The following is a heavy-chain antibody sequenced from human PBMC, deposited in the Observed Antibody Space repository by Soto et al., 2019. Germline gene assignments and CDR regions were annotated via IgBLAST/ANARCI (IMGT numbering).Heavy chain of an antibody. CDR1: GFSFSKYW. CDR3: ARDQESAYPD. J-gene: IGHJ4*02. V-gene: IGHV3-74*01. D-gene: IGHD3-3*01. Sequence: GGSLRLSCAASGFSFSKYWMHWVRQAPGKGLVWVSCINRDGSRTSYADSVKGRFTISRDSAKNTLYLQMNSLRAEDTAVYYCARDQESAYPDWGQGTPVTVSS. CDR2: INRDGSRT.